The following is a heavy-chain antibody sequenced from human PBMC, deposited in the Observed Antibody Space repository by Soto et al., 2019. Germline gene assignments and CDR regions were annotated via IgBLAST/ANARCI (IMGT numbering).Heavy chain of an antibody. Sequence: GASLKISCKGSGSISTSYCISWLRHMPGKGLEWLWRIDPSDSYTTYSPSFQGHVTIYADKSISTAYLQLSSLKASDTAMYYCALIYDIWRGSPDSFHICDQGTVIT. CDR3: ALIYDIWRGSPDSFHI. J-gene: IGHJ3*02. V-gene: IGHV5-10-1*01. CDR2: IDPSDSYT. CDR1: GSISTSYC. D-gene: IGHD3-3*01.